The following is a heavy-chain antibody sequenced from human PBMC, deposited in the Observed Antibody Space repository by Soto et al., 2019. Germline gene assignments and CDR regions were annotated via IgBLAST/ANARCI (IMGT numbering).Heavy chain of an antibody. D-gene: IGHD1-1*01. CDR3: ATWHEREHAYDV. Sequence: DVQLVESGGGLFQPGESLRLSCAAFGFTISGKKYVAWVRQAPGKGLEWVSALYDLDGSFYAASVKGRFTTSSDSSKTTVYLQMNDLRPDDTAVYYCATWHEREHAYDVWGQGTTVTVSS. CDR1: GFTISGKKY. J-gene: IGHJ3*01. V-gene: IGHV3-53*01. CDR2: LYDLDGS.